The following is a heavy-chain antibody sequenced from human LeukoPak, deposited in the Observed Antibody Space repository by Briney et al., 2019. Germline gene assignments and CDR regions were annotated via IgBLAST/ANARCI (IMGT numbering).Heavy chain of an antibody. Sequence: GGPLRLSCAASGFTFSSYSMNWVRQAPGKGLEWVSSISSSSSYIYHADSVKGRFTISRDNAKNSLYLQMNSLRAEDTAVYYCARLYYDSTGPFDYWGQGTLVTVSS. D-gene: IGHD3-22*01. CDR3: ARLYYDSTGPFDY. J-gene: IGHJ4*02. CDR2: ISSSSSYI. CDR1: GFTFSSYS. V-gene: IGHV3-21*01.